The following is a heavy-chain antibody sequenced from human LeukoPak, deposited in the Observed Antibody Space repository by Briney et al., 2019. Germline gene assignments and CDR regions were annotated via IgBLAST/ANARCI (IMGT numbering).Heavy chain of an antibody. CDR3: ARDLSRGAPDYFDN. CDR2: ISYDGKVK. J-gene: IGHJ4*02. V-gene: IGHV3-30*04. CDR1: GFIFSNYP. D-gene: IGHD3-10*01. Sequence: GRSLRLSCAASGFIFSNYPVHWVRQPPGKGLEWVAVISYDGKVKRYADSVKGRFTISRDDSTNTLSLQMNSLRPEDTAIYYCARDLSRGAPDYFDNWGQGTLVTVSS.